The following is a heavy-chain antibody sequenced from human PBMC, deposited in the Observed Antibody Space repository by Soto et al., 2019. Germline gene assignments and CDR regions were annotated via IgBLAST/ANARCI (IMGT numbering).Heavy chain of an antibody. CDR2: INPNSGGT. CDR3: ARDGFPIAAARTGRYLGSGGGINWFDP. V-gene: IGHV1-2*04. J-gene: IGHJ5*02. Sequence: ASVKVSCKASGYTFTGYYMHWVRQAPGQGLEWMGWINPNSGGTNYAQKFQGWVTMTRDTSISTAYMELNRLRSDATAVVDCARDGFPIAAARTGRYLGSGGGINWFDPWGQGTLVTVSS. D-gene: IGHD6-13*01. CDR1: GYTFTGYY.